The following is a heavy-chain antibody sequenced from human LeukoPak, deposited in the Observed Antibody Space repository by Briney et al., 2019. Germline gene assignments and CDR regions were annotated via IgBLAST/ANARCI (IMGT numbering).Heavy chain of an antibody. CDR1: GYTFTSYG. CDR3: ARVLEGWEYNWNDEAWYFDY. D-gene: IGHD1-1*01. V-gene: IGHV1-18*01. Sequence: ASVKGSCKASGYTFTSYGISWLRQAPGQGLEWMGWISAYNGNTNYAQKLQGRVTMTTDTSTSTAYMELRSLRSDDTPVYYCARVLEGWEYNWNDEAWYFDYWGQGTLVTVSS. CDR2: ISAYNGNT. J-gene: IGHJ4*02.